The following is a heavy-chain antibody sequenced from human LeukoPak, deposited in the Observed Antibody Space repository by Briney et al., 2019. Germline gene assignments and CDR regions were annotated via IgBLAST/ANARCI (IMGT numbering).Heavy chain of an antibody. CDR3: ARDQADSGSYWPSWFDP. V-gene: IGHV3-23*01. J-gene: IGHJ5*02. CDR2: ISGSGGST. CDR1: GFTFSSYA. Sequence: GGSLRLSCAASGFTFSSYAMSWVRQAPGKGLEWVSAISGSGGSTYYADSVKGRFTISRDNAKNSLYLQMNSLRAEDTAVYYCARDQADSGSYWPSWFDPWGQGTLVTVSS. D-gene: IGHD1-26*01.